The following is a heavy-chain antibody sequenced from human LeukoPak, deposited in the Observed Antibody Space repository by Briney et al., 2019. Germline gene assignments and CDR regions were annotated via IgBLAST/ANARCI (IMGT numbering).Heavy chain of an antibody. D-gene: IGHD3-3*01. Sequence: PGGSLRLSCAASGFGFSDYSVHWFRQAPGKGLEWVAAISFDGINKFHADSVKGRFTISRDNSKNMLYLQMNYLKTEDTATYFCARDFLRRYDFWNNADYWGQGTLVIVSS. CDR2: ISFDGINK. J-gene: IGHJ4*02. CDR1: GFGFSDYS. CDR3: ARDFLRRYDFWNNADY. V-gene: IGHV3-30-3*01.